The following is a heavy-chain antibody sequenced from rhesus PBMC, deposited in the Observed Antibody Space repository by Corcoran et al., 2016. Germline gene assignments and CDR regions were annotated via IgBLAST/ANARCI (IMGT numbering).Heavy chain of an antibody. CDR3: ARSPYSGSFTLVLFDY. D-gene: IGHD1-44*02. CDR2: IYWDDDK. V-gene: IGHV2-174*01. CDR1: GFAISTSGMG. J-gene: IGHJ4*01. Sequence: QVTLKESGPALVKPTQTLTLTCTFSGFAISTSGMGVGWIRQPPGKALEWLALIYWDDDKYYSTSLKRRLTISKDTSKNQVVLTMTNMDPVDTATYYCARSPYSGSFTLVLFDYWGQGVLVTVSS.